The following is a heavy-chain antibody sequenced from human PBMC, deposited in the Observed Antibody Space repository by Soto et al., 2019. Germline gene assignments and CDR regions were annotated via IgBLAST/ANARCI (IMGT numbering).Heavy chain of an antibody. CDR3: ARGLATLPVFAFDV. D-gene: IGHD6-6*01. CDR1: GISLSTSGVG. J-gene: IGHJ3*01. V-gene: IGHV2-5*01. CDR2: IYWNDDK. Sequence: GSGPTLVNPTQTLTLTCSLSGISLSTSGVGLGWIRQTPGKALEWLAHIYWNDDKHYSPSLKSRLTITKDTSKNQAVLTMTNMDPVDTATYYCARGLATLPVFAFDVWGQGTVVTVS.